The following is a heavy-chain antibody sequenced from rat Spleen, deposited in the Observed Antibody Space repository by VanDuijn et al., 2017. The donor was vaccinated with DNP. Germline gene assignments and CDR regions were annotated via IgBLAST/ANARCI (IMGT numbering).Heavy chain of an antibody. D-gene: IGHD4-3*01. CDR3: VRWNSGHFDY. CDR2: IDYAGRNT. J-gene: IGHJ2*01. V-gene: IGHV5-22*01. CDR1: GFTFSDYY. Sequence: EVQLVESGGGLVQSGRSLKVSCAASGFTFSDYYMAWVRQAPKKGLEWVTSIDYAGRNTYYGDSVKGRFTISRDNAKSTLYLQLNSLRPEDTATYYCVRWNSGHFDYWGQGVMVTVSS.